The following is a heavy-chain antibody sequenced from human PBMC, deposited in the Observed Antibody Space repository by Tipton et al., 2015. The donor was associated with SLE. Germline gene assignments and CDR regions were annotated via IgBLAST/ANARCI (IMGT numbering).Heavy chain of an antibody. D-gene: IGHD3-16*02. V-gene: IGHV4-38-2*01. Sequence: TLSLTCAVSGYSISSGYYWGWIRQPPGKGLEWFGSIYYSGSTYYNPSLKSRVTISVDTSKNQFSLKLSSVTAADKAVYYCTAEQATFGGVIVGWYFDLWGRGTLVTVSS. CDR1: GYSISSGYY. J-gene: IGHJ2*01. CDR2: IYYSGST. CDR3: TAEQATFGGVIVGWYFDL.